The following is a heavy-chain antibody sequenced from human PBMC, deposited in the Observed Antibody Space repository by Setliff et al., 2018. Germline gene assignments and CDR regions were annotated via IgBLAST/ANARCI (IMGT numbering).Heavy chain of an antibody. Sequence: SVKVSCKASGGTFSSYAISWVRQAPGQGLEWMGGIIPILGIANYAQKFQGRVTITADKSTSTAYMELSSLRSEDTATYYCARGRQTDTAFDYWGQGTLVTVSS. D-gene: IGHD5-18*01. V-gene: IGHV1-69*10. CDR3: ARGRQTDTAFDY. J-gene: IGHJ4*02. CDR2: IIPILGIA. CDR1: GGTFSSYA.